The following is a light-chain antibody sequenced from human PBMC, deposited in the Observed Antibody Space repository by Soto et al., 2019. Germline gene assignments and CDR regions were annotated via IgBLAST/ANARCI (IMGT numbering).Light chain of an antibody. V-gene: IGKV3-15*01. J-gene: IGKJ2*01. CDR1: QTLSTN. CDR2: GAS. CDR3: QQYNHWPPYT. Sequence: EIVMTQWPAILYVCPGERATVSCRASQTLSTNLACYQQKPGQAPRLLIYGASIRATGTPPRFSGSGFGTEFTLTISGLQSEDFAVYYCQQYNHWPPYTFGQGTKVDIK.